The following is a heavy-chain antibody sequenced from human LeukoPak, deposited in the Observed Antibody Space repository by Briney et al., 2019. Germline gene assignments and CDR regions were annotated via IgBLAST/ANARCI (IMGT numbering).Heavy chain of an antibody. D-gene: IGHD3-3*01. CDR2: IYSGGST. Sequence: GGSLRLSCAASGFTVSSNYMSWVRQAPGKGLEWVSVIYSGGSTYYADSVKGRFTISRDNSKNTLSLQMNSLRAEDTAVYNCARESAPRAYDFWSGYYRWGQGTLVTISS. CDR3: ARESAPRAYDFWSGYYR. CDR1: GFTVSSNY. J-gene: IGHJ1*01. V-gene: IGHV3-66*02.